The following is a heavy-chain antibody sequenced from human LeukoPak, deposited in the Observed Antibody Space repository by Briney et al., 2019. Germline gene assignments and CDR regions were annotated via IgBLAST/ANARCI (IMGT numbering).Heavy chain of an antibody. CDR1: GVSFSSYS. D-gene: IGHD2-8*02. V-gene: IGHV3-21*01. CDR3: ARDLGAWRCFDP. Sequence: GGSLRPSCAASGVSFSSYSINWVRQAPGKGLEWVSSISSSSSYIYYADSVKGRFTISRDNAKNSLYLQMNSLRAEDTAVYYCARDLGAWRCFDPWGQGTLVTVSS. CDR2: ISSSSSYI. J-gene: IGHJ5*02.